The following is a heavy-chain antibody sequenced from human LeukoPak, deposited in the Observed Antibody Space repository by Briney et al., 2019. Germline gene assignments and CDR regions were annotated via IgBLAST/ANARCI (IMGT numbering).Heavy chain of an antibody. CDR2: INPNSGGT. CDR3: ARVTPYYYYYFMDV. CDR1: GYTFTGYY. J-gene: IGHJ6*03. V-gene: IGHV1-2*02. Sequence: GASVKASFKASGYTFTGYYMHWVRQAPGQGLEWMGWINPNSGGTNYAQKFQGRVTMTRNTSISTAYIGLSRLRSDDTAVYYCARVTPYYYYYFMDVWGKGTTVTVSS.